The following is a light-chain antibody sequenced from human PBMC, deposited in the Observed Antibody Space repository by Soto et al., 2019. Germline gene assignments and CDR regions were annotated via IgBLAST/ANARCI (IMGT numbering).Light chain of an antibody. CDR3: QQYGSSPLFT. Sequence: EIVLTQSPGTLSLSPGERATLSCRASQSVSSSYLACYQHKPGQAPRLLIYVASSRATGIPNRFSGSGAGPDFPLTISRLEPEDFAVYYCQQYGSSPLFTFGPGNKVDIQ. CDR2: VAS. J-gene: IGKJ3*01. CDR1: QSVSSSY. V-gene: IGKV3-20*01.